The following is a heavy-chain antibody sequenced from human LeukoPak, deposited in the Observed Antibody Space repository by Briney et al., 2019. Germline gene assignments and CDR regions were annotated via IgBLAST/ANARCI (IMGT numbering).Heavy chain of an antibody. CDR2: ISSSSSTI. Sequence: GGSLRLTCVASGLTVSSYSMNWVRQAPGKGLEWVSYISSSSSTIYYADSVKGRFTISRDNAKNSLYLQMISLRAEDTAVYYCASGSGGSYYFDYWGQGTLVTFSS. J-gene: IGHJ4*02. CDR1: GLTVSSYS. D-gene: IGHD2-15*01. V-gene: IGHV3-48*04. CDR3: ASGSGGSYYFDY.